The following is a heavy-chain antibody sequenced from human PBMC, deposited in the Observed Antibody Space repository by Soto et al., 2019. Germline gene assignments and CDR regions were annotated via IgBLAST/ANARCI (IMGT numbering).Heavy chain of an antibody. D-gene: IGHD6-19*01. V-gene: IGHV3-23*01. CDR3: ARDPLLYDSDWYPNWFGP. CDR1: GFIFNNYA. CDR2: ITGYGATT. J-gene: IGHJ5*02. Sequence: EAQLLESGGGLVQPGGSLRLSCSASGFIFNNYAMSWVRQAPGKGLEWVSGITGYGATTYYAESVKGRFNISRDNSKNTLYLQMSSLTAEDTAVYYCARDPLLYDSDWYPNWFGPWGQGTVVTVSS.